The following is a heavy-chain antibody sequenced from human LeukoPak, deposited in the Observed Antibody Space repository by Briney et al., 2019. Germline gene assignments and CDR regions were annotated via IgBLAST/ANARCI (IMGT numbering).Heavy chain of an antibody. Sequence: LETLSLTCTVSGGSISSSSYYWGWIRQPPGKGLEWIGSIYYSGSTNHNPSLKSRVTMSVDKSKNQLSLKLSSVTAADTAMYYCARGAYHYGSGSYYFDYWGQGTLVTVSS. V-gene: IGHV4-39*07. CDR3: ARGAYHYGSGSYYFDY. J-gene: IGHJ4*02. CDR2: IYYSGST. D-gene: IGHD3-10*01. CDR1: GGSISSSSYY.